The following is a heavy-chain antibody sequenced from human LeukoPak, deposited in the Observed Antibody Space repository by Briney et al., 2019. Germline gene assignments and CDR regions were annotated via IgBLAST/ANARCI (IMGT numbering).Heavy chain of an antibody. CDR3: ARAGGRYCSGGSCYSDAFDI. CDR2: INPSGGST. D-gene: IGHD2-15*01. CDR1: GYTFTSYY. J-gene: IGHJ3*02. V-gene: IGHV1-46*01. Sequence: ASVKLSCKASGYTFTSYYMHWVRQAPGQGLEWMGIINPSGGSTSYAQKFQGRVTMTRDTSTSTVDMELSSLRSEVTAVDYCARAGGRYCSGGSCYSDAFDIWGQGTMVTVSS.